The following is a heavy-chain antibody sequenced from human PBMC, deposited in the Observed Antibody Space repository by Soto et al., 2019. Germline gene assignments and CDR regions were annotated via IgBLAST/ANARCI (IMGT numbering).Heavy chain of an antibody. CDR1: GYSVTSPSYY. Sequence: SETLSLTCTVSGYSVTSPSYYWSWVRQRPGKGLEGISYSYYNGDTMYNPSHKSRVTISVDTSKNQFSQKLSSVTAADTAVYYCAREGGVLRLSNWFDSWGQGIQVTVSS. CDR3: AREGGVLRLSNWFDS. D-gene: IGHD3-3*01. CDR2: SYYNGDT. V-gene: IGHV4-61*01. J-gene: IGHJ5*01.